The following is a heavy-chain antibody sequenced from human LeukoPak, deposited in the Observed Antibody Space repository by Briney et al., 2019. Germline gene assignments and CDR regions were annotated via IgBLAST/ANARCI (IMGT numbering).Heavy chain of an antibody. CDR1: GFTFSSYA. CDR2: ISSSGGST. Sequence: GGSLRLSCAASGFTFSSYAMSWVRQAPGKGLEWVSGISSSGGSTYYADSVKGRFTISRDNAKNSLYLQMNSLRAEDTAVYYCARVGGGSGWLDYWGQGTLVTVSS. CDR3: ARVGGGSGWLDY. J-gene: IGHJ4*02. V-gene: IGHV3-23*01. D-gene: IGHD6-19*01.